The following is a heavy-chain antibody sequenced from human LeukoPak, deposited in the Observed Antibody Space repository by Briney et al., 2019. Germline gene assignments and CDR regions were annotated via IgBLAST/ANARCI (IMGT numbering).Heavy chain of an antibody. V-gene: IGHV1-18*01. CDR3: ARDGRDSNGYLIDF. Sequence: ASVKVSCKGSGYTFTSKGISWVRQAPGQGLEWMGWISSYKGNTDYAQKFQGRFTMTTDTSTRTVYMELRSLRSDDTAVYYCARDGRDSNGYLIDFWGQGTLVTVSS. J-gene: IGHJ4*02. D-gene: IGHD3-22*01. CDR2: ISSYKGNT. CDR1: GYTFTSKG.